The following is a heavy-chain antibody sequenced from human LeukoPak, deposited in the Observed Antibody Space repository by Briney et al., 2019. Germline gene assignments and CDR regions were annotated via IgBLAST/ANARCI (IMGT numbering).Heavy chain of an antibody. V-gene: IGHV4-30-4*08. CDR2: IYYSGTT. CDR1: GGSISSGDNY. CDR3: AREGGPSSSWYQHYMDV. D-gene: IGHD6-13*01. Sequence: SETLPLTCTVSGGSISSGDNYWSWIRQPPGKGLEWIGYIYYSGTTYYNPSLKSRLTISIDTSKNQFSLKLSSVTAADTAVYYCAREGGPSSSWYQHYMDVWGKGTTVTVSS. J-gene: IGHJ6*03.